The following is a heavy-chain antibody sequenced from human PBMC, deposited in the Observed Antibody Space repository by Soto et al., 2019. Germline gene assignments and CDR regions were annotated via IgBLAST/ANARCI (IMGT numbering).Heavy chain of an antibody. CDR3: ARVIAAAADCDY. D-gene: IGHD6-13*01. Sequence: ASVKVSCKASGYTFTSWVRQAPGQGLEWMGWISAYNGNTNYAQKLQGRVTMTTDTSTSTAYMELRSLRSDDTAVYYCARVIAAAADCDYWGQGTLVTVSS. V-gene: IGHV1-18*01. J-gene: IGHJ4*02. CDR1: GYTFTS. CDR2: ISAYNGNT.